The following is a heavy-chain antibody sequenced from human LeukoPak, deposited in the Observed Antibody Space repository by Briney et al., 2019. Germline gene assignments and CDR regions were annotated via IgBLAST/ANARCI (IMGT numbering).Heavy chain of an antibody. CDR1: GYTFTSYG. V-gene: IGHV1-18*01. CDR2: ISAYNGNT. CDR3: AGCIAAAGTSDDAFDI. Sequence: GASVKVSCKASGYTFTSYGISWVRQAPGQGLEWMGWISAYNGNTNYAQKLQGRVTMTTDTSTSTAYMELRSLRSDDTAVYYCAGCIAAAGTSDDAFDIWGQGTMVTVSS. J-gene: IGHJ3*02. D-gene: IGHD6-13*01.